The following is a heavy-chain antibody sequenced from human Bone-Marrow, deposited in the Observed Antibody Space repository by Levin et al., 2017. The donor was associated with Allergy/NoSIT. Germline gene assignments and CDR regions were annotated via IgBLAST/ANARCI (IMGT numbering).Heavy chain of an antibody. J-gene: IGHJ4*02. CDR3: ARARYCSSGSCYFLVDY. Sequence: PGGSLRLSCAASGFTFSTYGINWVRQAPGKGLEWVSYISSTSITIKYADSVNGRFTISRDNAKNSLYLQMNSLRAEDTAVYYCARARYCSSGSCYFLVDYWGQGTLVTVSS. D-gene: IGHD2-2*01. CDR2: ISSTSITI. CDR1: GFTFSTYG. V-gene: IGHV3-48*04.